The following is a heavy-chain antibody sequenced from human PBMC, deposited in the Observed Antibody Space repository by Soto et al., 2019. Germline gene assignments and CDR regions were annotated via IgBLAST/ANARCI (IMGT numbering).Heavy chain of an antibody. D-gene: IGHD2-15*01. CDR3: ARDQVVVVVAAGNGMDV. J-gene: IGHJ6*02. V-gene: IGHV3-23*01. CDR2: ISGSGGST. Sequence: PGGSLRLSCAASGFTFSSYAMSWVRQAPGKGLEWVSAISGSGGSTYYADSVKGRFTISRDNSKNTLYLQMNSLRDEDTAVYYCARDQVVVVVAAGNGMDVWGQGTTVTVSS. CDR1: GFTFSSYA.